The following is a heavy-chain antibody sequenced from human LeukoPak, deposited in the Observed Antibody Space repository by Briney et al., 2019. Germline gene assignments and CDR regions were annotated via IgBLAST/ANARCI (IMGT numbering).Heavy chain of an antibody. CDR1: GGSISSSSYY. Sequence: SETLSLTCTVSGGSISSSSYYWGWIRQPPGKGLEWIGSIYYSGSTNYNPSLKSRVTISVDTSKNQFSLKLSSVTAADTAVYYCARETSQKGAHYMDVWGKGTTVTISS. V-gene: IGHV4-39*07. D-gene: IGHD3-16*01. J-gene: IGHJ6*03. CDR3: ARETSQKGAHYMDV. CDR2: IYYSGST.